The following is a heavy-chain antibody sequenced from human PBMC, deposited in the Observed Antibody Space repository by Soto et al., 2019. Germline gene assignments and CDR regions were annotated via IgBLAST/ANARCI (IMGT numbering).Heavy chain of an antibody. CDR2: ISSDSRTI. D-gene: IGHD3-3*01. Sequence: PGGSLRLSCVASGFSLSDYAVNWVRQAPGKGLEWVSFISSDSRTIYYADSVEGRFTVSRDNARNSASLQMDSLRDEDAAVYYCARIKLVEWFFINVDVYDMDVWGQGTPVTVSS. V-gene: IGHV3-48*02. CDR3: ARIKLVEWFFINVDVYDMDV. CDR1: GFSLSDYA. J-gene: IGHJ6*02.